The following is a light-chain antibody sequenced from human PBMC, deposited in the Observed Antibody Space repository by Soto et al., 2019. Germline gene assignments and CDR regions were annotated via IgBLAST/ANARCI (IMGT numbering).Light chain of an antibody. CDR2: AAS. CDR1: QSVRNNY. Sequence: ENVLTHSPGTLALSPWERATLSCRASQSVRNNYLAWYQQRPGQAPRLLIYAASSRATGIPDRFSGSGSGTDFTLTISRLEPEDFAVYYCQQYGTSPRTFGQGTKVDIK. J-gene: IGKJ1*01. CDR3: QQYGTSPRT. V-gene: IGKV3-20*01.